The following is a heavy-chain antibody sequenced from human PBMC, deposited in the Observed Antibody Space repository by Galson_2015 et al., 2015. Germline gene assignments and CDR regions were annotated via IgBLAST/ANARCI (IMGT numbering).Heavy chain of an antibody. CDR1: GFTFSSYS. Sequence: SLRLSCAASGFTFSSYSMNWVRQAPGKGLEWVSYISSSSSTIHYADSVKGRFTISRDNAKNSLYLQMNSLRDEDTAVYYCARASSVDTAMVAMVYWGQGTLVTVSS. CDR3: ARASSVDTAMVAMVY. V-gene: IGHV3-48*02. CDR2: ISSSSSTI. J-gene: IGHJ4*02. D-gene: IGHD5-18*01.